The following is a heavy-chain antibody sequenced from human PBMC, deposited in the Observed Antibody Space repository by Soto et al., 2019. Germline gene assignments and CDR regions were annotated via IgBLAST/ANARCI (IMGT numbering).Heavy chain of an antibody. CDR3: ARDVDTAIIDF. Sequence: ASVKVSCKASGYTFTSYAMHWVRQAPGQRLEWMGWINAGNGNTKYSQKFQGRVTITRDTSTSTAYMELSSLRSDDTAVYYCARDVDTAIIDFWGQGSLVTCSS. V-gene: IGHV1-3*01. D-gene: IGHD5-18*01. CDR2: INAGNGNT. J-gene: IGHJ4*02. CDR1: GYTFTSYA.